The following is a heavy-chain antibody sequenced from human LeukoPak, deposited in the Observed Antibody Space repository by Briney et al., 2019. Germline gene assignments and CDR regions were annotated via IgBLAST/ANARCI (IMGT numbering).Heavy chain of an antibody. Sequence: GGSLRLSCAASGFTFSSYSMNWVRQAPGKGLEWVSSISSSSSYIYYADSVKGRFTISRDNAKNSLYLQMNSLRAEDTAVYYCVRGVGSSTSCYVRAFDIWGQGTMVTVSS. CDR1: GFTFSSYS. CDR2: ISSSSSYI. J-gene: IGHJ3*02. D-gene: IGHD2-2*01. CDR3: VRGVGSSTSCYVRAFDI. V-gene: IGHV3-21*01.